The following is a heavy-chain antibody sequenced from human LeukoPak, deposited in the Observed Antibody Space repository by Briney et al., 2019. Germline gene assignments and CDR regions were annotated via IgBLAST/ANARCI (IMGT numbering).Heavy chain of an antibody. D-gene: IGHD2-21*01. V-gene: IGHV1-2*02. CDR1: GCIFSGHY. CDR2: INPASGGT. J-gene: IGHJ5*02. Sequence: GSSVKVSCKASGCIFSGHYIQWVRQAPGQGLEWMGWINPASGGTNNAQKFHGRVTMTTDTSISTLYMELNSLRSDDTAVYYCARVLFPSGPTHCFDPWGQGTLVTVSS. CDR3: ARVLFPSGPTHCFDP.